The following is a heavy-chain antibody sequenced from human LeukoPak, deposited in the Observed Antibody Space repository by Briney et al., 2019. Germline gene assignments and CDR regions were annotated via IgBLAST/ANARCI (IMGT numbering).Heavy chain of an antibody. D-gene: IGHD3-3*01. J-gene: IGHJ4*02. CDR3: ARDRAWNYFDY. CDR2: ISNDGSRK. V-gene: IGHV3-30*03. CDR1: GFTFSRHG. Sequence: GGSLRLSCAPSGFTFSRHGMHWVRQAPGKGLEWVAIISNDGSRKYYAHSVEDQFTISRDNSKNTLYLQMGSLRAEDTAVYYCARDRAWNYFDYWGQGTLVTVSS.